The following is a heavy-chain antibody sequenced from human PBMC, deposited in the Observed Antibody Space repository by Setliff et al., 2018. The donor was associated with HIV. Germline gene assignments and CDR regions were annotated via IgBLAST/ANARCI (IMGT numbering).Heavy chain of an antibody. CDR2: INPSGGRT. D-gene: IGHD4-4*01. CDR3: ARDPRGNGYYFYSYMDV. J-gene: IGHJ6*03. V-gene: IGHV1-46*03. Sequence: GASVKVSCKASGYTFTNYYIHWVRQAPGQGLEWMGIINPSGGRTSYAQSFQGRVTMTRDTPTSTVYMELSSLRSEDTAVYYCARDPRGNGYYFYSYMDVWGKGTTVTVSS. CDR1: GYTFTNYY.